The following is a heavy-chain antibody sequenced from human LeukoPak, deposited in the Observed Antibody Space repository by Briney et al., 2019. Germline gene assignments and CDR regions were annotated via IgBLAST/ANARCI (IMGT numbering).Heavy chain of an antibody. J-gene: IGHJ4*02. CDR2: ISWNSGSI. CDR3: AKGTEPGYSSGWYVDY. CDR1: GFTFDDYA. V-gene: IGHV3-9*01. Sequence: GGSLRLSCAASGFTFDDYAMHWVRQAPGKGLEWVSGISWNSGSIGYADSVKGRFTISRDNAKNSLYLQMNSLRAEDTALYYCAKGTEPGYSSGWYVDYWGQGTLVTVSS. D-gene: IGHD6-19*01.